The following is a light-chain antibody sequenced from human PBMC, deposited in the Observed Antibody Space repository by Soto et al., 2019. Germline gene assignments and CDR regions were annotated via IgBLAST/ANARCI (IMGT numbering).Light chain of an antibody. V-gene: IGKV3-11*01. CDR1: QSVSRY. CDR2: DAS. J-gene: IGKJ4*01. CDR3: QQRSNWPST. Sequence: EIVLTQSPATLSLSPGERATLSCRASQSVSRYLAWYQRKPGQAPRLLIYDASNRATGIPARFSGSGSGTDFTLTITSLEPEDFAVYYCQQRSNWPSTFGGGTKVEI.